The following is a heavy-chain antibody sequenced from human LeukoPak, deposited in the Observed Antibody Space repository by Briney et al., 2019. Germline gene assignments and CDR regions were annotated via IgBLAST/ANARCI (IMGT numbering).Heavy chain of an antibody. J-gene: IGHJ4*02. CDR1: GFTFDDYA. Sequence: GSLRLSCAASGFTFDDYAMHWVRQAPGKGLEWVSGISWDGGSTYYADSVKGRFTISRDNSKNSLYLQMNSLRAEDTALYYCAKDYEVRGVMGAYYFDYWGQGTLVTVSS. CDR2: ISWDGGST. CDR3: AKDYEVRGVMGAYYFDY. V-gene: IGHV3-43D*03. D-gene: IGHD3-10*01.